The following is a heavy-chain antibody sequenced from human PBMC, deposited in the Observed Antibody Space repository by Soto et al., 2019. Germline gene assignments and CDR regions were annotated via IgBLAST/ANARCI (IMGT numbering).Heavy chain of an antibody. CDR1: GDSINSAAHY. CDR3: ARLRDYSHSSGYPQGFYFDY. J-gene: IGHJ4*02. Sequence: QVQLQESGPGLVNPSQTLALTCNVSGDSINSAAHYWSWVRQRPGKGLEWVGHIFYRGSAYYNGYLKTRRAISVDTSKNQFSLKLHSVTAADTAVYYCARLRDYSHSSGYPQGFYFDYWGQGTLVTVSS. CDR2: IFYRGSA. V-gene: IGHV4-31*03. D-gene: IGHD3-22*01.